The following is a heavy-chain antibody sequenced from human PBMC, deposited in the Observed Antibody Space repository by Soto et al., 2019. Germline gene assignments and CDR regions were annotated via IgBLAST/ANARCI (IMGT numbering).Heavy chain of an antibody. CDR2: IYYSGST. J-gene: IGHJ6*02. Sequence: TSETLSLTCTVSGGSISSYHWSWIRQPPGKGLEWIGYIYYSGSTNYNPSLKSRVTISVDTSKNQFSLKLSSVTAADTAVYYCARDHYVIIPGGDYHYLMDVWGQGTT. D-gene: IGHD3-3*01. CDR3: ARDHYVIIPGGDYHYLMDV. V-gene: IGHV4-59*01. CDR1: GGSISSYH.